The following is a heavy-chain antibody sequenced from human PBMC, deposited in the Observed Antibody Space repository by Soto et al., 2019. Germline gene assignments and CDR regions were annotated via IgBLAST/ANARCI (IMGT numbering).Heavy chain of an antibody. Sequence: EVQLLASGGGLVQPGGSLRLSGAASGFRLSDSAVSWVRHAPGKGLEWVSSLTVTGDSAFYSYSVKGRCTISRDISKSTLYLQMNSLRAEDAAVYYCAKHGCSHPACYPFYYYVDVWGRGTTVTVSS. CDR3: AKHGCSHPACYPFYYYVDV. CDR2: LTVTGDSA. CDR1: GFRLSDSA. J-gene: IGHJ6*03. V-gene: IGHV3-23*01. D-gene: IGHD2-15*01.